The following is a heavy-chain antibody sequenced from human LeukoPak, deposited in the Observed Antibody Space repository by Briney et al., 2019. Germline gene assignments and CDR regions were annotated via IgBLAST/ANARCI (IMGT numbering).Heavy chain of an antibody. CDR2: INPNSGGT. CDR1: GYTLTGYY. V-gene: IGHV1-2*06. Sequence: GASVKVSCKASGYTLTGYYMHWVRQAPGQGLEWMGRINPNSGGTNYAQKFQGRVTMTRDTSISTAYMELSRLRSDYTAVYYCARVLRAAAGTIDYWGQGTLVTVSS. CDR3: ARVLRAAAGTIDY. D-gene: IGHD6-13*01. J-gene: IGHJ4*02.